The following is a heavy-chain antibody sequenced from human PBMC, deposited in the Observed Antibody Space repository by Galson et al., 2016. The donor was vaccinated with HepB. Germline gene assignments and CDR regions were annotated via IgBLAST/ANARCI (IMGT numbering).Heavy chain of an antibody. CDR1: GGSISGSPYY. Sequence: SETLSLTCTVSGGSISGSPYYWGWIRQPPGKGLEWIGSIYYSGSAYHNPSLKSRVTISLDMSKNQFSLNLNSVTAADTAMYYCATGPHFWGQGTLVTVSS. CDR2: IYYSGSA. CDR3: ATGPHF. V-gene: IGHV4-39*07. J-gene: IGHJ4*02.